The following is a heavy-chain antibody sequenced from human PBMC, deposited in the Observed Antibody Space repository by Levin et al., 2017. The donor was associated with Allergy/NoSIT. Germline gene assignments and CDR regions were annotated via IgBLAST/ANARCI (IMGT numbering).Heavy chain of an antibody. Sequence: AGGSLRLSCVVSGFTFRKTWMSWIRQVPGKGLEWVAEIKEDGSATYYVDSVKGRFTISRDNARNSLFLQMNTLRVEDTAVYYCANFYSGWGQGTLVTVSS. J-gene: IGHJ4*02. D-gene: IGHD1-26*01. CDR2: IKEDGSAT. CDR3: ANFYSG. CDR1: GFTFRKTW. V-gene: IGHV3-7*03.